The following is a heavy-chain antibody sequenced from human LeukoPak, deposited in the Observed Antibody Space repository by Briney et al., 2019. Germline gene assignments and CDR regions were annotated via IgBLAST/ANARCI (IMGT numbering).Heavy chain of an antibody. Sequence: GGSLRLSCAASGFTFSSYSMNWVRQAPGQGLEWVSSISSSSNYIYYADTVNGRFTISRDNAKNSLYLQMNSLRAEDTAVYYCARDPSSGWYLKGWFDPWGQGTLVTVSS. CDR3: ARDPSSGWYLKGWFDP. V-gene: IGHV3-21*01. CDR1: GFTFSSYS. J-gene: IGHJ5*02. D-gene: IGHD6-19*01. CDR2: ISSSSNYI.